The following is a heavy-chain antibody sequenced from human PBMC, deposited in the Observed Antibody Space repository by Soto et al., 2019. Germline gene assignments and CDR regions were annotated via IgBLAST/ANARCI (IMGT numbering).Heavy chain of an antibody. Sequence: EVQLLESGGGLVQPGGSLRLSCAASEFTFSSHAMTWVRQAPGKGLEWVSTVDGGGDITYYANSVKGRFTISRDNSKNTLTLQMNSLRAEDTARYYCAKGGDTNGYSQGYFALWGRGTLVTVSS. V-gene: IGHV3-23*01. CDR1: EFTFSSHA. CDR3: AKGGDTNGYSQGYFAL. J-gene: IGHJ2*01. D-gene: IGHD2-15*01. CDR2: VDGGGDIT.